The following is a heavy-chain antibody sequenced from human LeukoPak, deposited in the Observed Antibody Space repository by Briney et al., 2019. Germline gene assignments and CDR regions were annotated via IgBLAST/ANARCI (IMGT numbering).Heavy chain of an antibody. J-gene: IGHJ1*01. CDR2: IWYDGSNK. CDR1: GFTFSSYV. V-gene: IGHV3-33*01. Sequence: GGSLRLSCVASGFTFSSYVMHWVRQAPGKGLEWVADIWYDGSNKYYVDSVKGRFTISRDDSKNTVYLQMNSLRAEDTAVYYCAIASGSYYGGEYFQHWGQGTLVTVSS. CDR3: AIASGSYYGGEYFQH. D-gene: IGHD3-10*01.